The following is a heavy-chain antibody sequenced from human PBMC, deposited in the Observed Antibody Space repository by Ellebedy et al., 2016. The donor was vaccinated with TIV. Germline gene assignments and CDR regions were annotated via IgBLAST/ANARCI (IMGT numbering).Heavy chain of an antibody. J-gene: IGHJ4*02. V-gene: IGHV3-23*01. Sequence: GESLKISXAASGFTFSSYSMSWVRQAPGRGLEWVSTISGISTYYADSVKGRFTISRDNSKNTLYLQMNSLRAEDTAVYYCTRRGSMFDHWGQGTLVSVSS. CDR2: ISGIST. CDR1: GFTFSSYS. CDR3: TRRGSMFDH.